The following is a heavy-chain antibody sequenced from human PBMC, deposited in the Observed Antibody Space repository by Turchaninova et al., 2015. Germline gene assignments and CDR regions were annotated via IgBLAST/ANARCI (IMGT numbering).Heavy chain of an antibody. CDR3: TRFNGFRSSGWYSRCAFDI. J-gene: IGHJ3*02. CDR2: IRCTAYGGKT. V-gene: IGHV3-49*03. CDR1: GFTFGDYA. Sequence: CTASGFTFGDYAMSWFRQAPGKGLAWVGFIRCTAYGGKTEYAASVKGRFTISRDDSKSIAYLQMNSLITEDTAVYYCTRFNGFRSSGWYSRCAFDIWGQGTMVTXSS. D-gene: IGHD6-19*01.